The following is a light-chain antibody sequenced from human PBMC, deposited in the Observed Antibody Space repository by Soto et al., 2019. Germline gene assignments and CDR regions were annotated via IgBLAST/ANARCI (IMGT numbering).Light chain of an antibody. J-gene: IGKJ5*01. CDR2: DAS. CDR3: QQYGSSPRT. Sequence: EIVLTQSPGTLSLSPGERATLSCRASQSVSSSYLAWYQQKVGRAPRLLIYDASTRATGIPDRFSGSGSGTDFTLTITRLEPEDFAVYYCQQYGSSPRTFGQGTRM. CDR1: QSVSSSY. V-gene: IGKV3-20*01.